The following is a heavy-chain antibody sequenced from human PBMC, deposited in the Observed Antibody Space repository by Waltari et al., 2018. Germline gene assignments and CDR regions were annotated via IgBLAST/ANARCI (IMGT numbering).Heavy chain of an antibody. J-gene: IGHJ5*02. CDR2: IRSKAYGGTT. CDR1: GFTFGDYA. V-gene: IGHV3-49*03. Sequence: EVQLVESGGGLVQPGRSLRLSCTASGFTFGDYAMSWFRQAPGKGLEWVGFIRSKAYGGTTEYAASVKGRFTISRDDSKSIAYLQMNSLKTEDTAVYYCYLHLGELSLSNWFDPWGQGTLVTVSS. CDR3: YLHLGELSLSNWFDP. D-gene: IGHD3-16*02.